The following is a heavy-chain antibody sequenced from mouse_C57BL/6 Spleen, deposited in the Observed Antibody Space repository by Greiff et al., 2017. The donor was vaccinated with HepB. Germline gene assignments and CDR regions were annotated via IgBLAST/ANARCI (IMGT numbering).Heavy chain of an antibody. J-gene: IGHJ4*01. CDR2: INYDGSST. Sequence: EVQLQESEGGLVQPGSSMKLSCTASGFTFSDYYMAWVRQVPEKGLEWVANINYDGSSTYYLDSLKSRFIISRDNAKNILYLQMSSLKSEDTATYYCARDPFMDYWGQGTSVTVSS. CDR1: GFTFSDYY. CDR3: ARDPFMDY. V-gene: IGHV5-16*01.